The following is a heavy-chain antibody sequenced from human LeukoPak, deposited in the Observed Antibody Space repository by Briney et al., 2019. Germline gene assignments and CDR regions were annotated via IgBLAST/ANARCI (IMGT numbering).Heavy chain of an antibody. D-gene: IGHD3-22*01. CDR2: IYYSGST. Sequence: PSETLSLTCTVSGGSISSYYWSWIRQPPGKGLEWIGYIYYSGSTNYNPSLKSRVTISVDTSKNQFSVKLSSVTAADTAVYYCARGRANYDSTGYGYWGQGTLVTVSS. CDR3: ARGRANYDSTGYGY. CDR1: GGSISSYY. J-gene: IGHJ4*02. V-gene: IGHV4-59*01.